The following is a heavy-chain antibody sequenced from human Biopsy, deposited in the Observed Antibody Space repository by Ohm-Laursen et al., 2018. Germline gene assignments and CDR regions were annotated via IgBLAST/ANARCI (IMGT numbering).Heavy chain of an antibody. V-gene: IGHV1-8*01. CDR3: GRTVRNQLLTDP. J-gene: IGHJ5*02. D-gene: IGHD1-7*01. CDR2: LNPVSGNS. CDR1: GYTFTSYD. Sequence: ASVKVSCKASGYTFTSYDITWVRQASGQGPEWIGWLNPVSGNSNFGQKFRGRVTVTSDTSISTAYMELSGLTSDDTATYYCGRTVRNQLLTDPWGQGTLATVTS.